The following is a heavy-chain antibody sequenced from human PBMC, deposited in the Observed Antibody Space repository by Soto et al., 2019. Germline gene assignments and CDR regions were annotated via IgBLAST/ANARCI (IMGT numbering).Heavy chain of an antibody. V-gene: IGHV5-10-1*01. CDR2: IDPSDSQT. CDR3: ERQIYSSDTGPNLQNSFDS. D-gene: IGHD3-22*01. CDR1: GYSFAGYW. Sequence: GESLKISCKGSGYSFAGYWITWVRQKPGKGLEWMGRIDPSDSQTYYSPSFRGHVTISATKSITTVFLQWSSLRASDTAMYYCERQIYSSDTGPNLQNSFDSWRQGTPVTVA. J-gene: IGHJ4*02.